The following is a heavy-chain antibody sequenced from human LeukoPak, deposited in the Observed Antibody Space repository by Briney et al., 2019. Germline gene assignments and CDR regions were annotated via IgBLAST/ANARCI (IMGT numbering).Heavy chain of an antibody. J-gene: IGHJ4*02. CDR3: AREEGYSSGWSYFDY. V-gene: IGHV1-18*01. CDR2: ISAYNGNT. Sequence: GASVKVSRKASGYTFTSYGISWVRQAPGQGLEWMGWISAYNGNTNYAQRLQGRVTMTTDTSTSTAYMELRSLRSDDTAVYYCAREEGYSSGWSYFDYWGQGTLVTVSS. CDR1: GYTFTSYG. D-gene: IGHD6-19*01.